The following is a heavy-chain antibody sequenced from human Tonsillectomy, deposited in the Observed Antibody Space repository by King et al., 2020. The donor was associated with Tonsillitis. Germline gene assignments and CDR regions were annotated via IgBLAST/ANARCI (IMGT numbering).Heavy chain of an antibody. CDR3: AAKSGGWYFDL. CDR2: IVVGSGNT. Sequence: QLVQSGPEVKKPGTSVKVSCKASGFTFTNSAVQWVRQARGQRLEWMGWIVVGSGNTNYAQNFQERVTIIRDMSTSTAYMELSSLRSEDTAVYYCAAKSGGWYFDLWSRGTLVTVSS. D-gene: IGHD1-26*01. CDR1: GFTFTNSA. J-gene: IGHJ2*01. V-gene: IGHV1-58*01.